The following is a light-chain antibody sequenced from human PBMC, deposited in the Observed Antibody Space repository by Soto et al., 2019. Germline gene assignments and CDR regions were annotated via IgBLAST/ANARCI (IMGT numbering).Light chain of an antibody. Sequence: DIQMTQSPSSLSASVGDRVTITCRASQSISTYLNWYQQKPGKAPELMIFAASSLQSGVPSRFSGSGSETDFTLTIITLQPEDFATYYCQQSYSTPPTFGGGTMVDIK. V-gene: IGKV1-39*01. CDR3: QQSYSTPPT. CDR2: AAS. CDR1: QSISTY. J-gene: IGKJ4*01.